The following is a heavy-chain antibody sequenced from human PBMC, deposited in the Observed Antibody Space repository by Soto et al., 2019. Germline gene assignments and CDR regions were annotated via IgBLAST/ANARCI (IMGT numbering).Heavy chain of an antibody. V-gene: IGHV3-21*01. CDR1: GFTFSSYS. J-gene: IGHJ4*02. CDR2: ISSSSSYI. Sequence: EVQLVESGGGLVKPGGSLRLSCAASGFTFSSYSMNWVRQAPGKGLEWVSSISSSSSYIYYADSVKGRFTISRDNAKNSLYLQMNSLRAEDTAVYYCARILNYYDSSAPCDYWGQGTLVTVSS. D-gene: IGHD3-22*01. CDR3: ARILNYYDSSAPCDY.